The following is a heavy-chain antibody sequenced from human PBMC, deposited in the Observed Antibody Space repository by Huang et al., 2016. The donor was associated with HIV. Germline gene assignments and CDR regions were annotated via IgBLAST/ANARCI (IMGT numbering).Heavy chain of an antibody. CDR1: GYTFNGYW. CDR3: ARQGVGDFVVEPTGLGAFDI. Sequence: EVQLVQSGAVVKKPGESLKISCKGSGYTFNGYWIGWVRQMPGKGLEWVGSIYPGDSDTTSSPSFQGQVTISADKSISTAYLQWSGLKASDTAMYYCARQGVGDFVVEPTGLGAFDIWGQGTMVTVSS. J-gene: IGHJ3*02. D-gene: IGHD2-2*01. CDR2: IYPGDSDT. V-gene: IGHV5-51*01.